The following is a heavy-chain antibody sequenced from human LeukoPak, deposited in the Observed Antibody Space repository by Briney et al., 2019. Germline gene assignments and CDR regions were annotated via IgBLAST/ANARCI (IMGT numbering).Heavy chain of an antibody. D-gene: IGHD6-13*01. V-gene: IGHV4-34*01. J-gene: IGHJ4*02. CDR3: AREVVGSSWYYFDY. CDR1: GGSFSGYY. Sequence: SETLSLTCAVYGGSFSGYYWSWIRQPPGKGLEWIGEINHSGSTNYNPSLKSRVTISVDTSKNQFSLKLSSVTAADTAVYYCAREVVGSSWYYFDYWGQGTLVTVSS. CDR2: INHSGST.